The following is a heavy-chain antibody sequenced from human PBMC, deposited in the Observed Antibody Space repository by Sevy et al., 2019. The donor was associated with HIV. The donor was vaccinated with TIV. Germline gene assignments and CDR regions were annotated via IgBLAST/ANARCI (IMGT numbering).Heavy chain of an antibody. J-gene: IGHJ5*02. CDR2: ISCDGTNK. CDR3: ARDGYYCDSRGHDWFDP. D-gene: IGHD3-22*01. CDR1: GFPLRTYV. V-gene: IGHV3-30*03. Sequence: GGSLRLSCVASGFPLRTYVMHWIRQAPGKRLEWVALISCDGTNKKYADSVKGRFTISRDNSKNTLYLQMNSPRVEDTAMYYCARDGYYCDSRGHDWFDPWGQGTLVTVSS.